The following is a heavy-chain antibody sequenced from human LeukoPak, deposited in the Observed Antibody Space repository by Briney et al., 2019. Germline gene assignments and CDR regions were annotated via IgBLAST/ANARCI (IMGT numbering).Heavy chain of an antibody. CDR3: ARTRGYSYGPGFDY. CDR1: GFTFSSYS. J-gene: IGHJ4*02. CDR2: ISSSSSSTI. Sequence: GGSLRLSCAASGFTFSSYSMNWVRQAPGKGLEWVSYISSSSSSTIYYADSVKGRFTISRDNAKNSLYLQMNSLRAEDTAVYYCARTRGYSYGPGFDYWGQGTLVTVSS. V-gene: IGHV3-48*04. D-gene: IGHD5-18*01.